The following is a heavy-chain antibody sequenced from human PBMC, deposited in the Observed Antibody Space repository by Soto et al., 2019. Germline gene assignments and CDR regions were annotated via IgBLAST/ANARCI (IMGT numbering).Heavy chain of an antibody. J-gene: IGHJ4*02. CDR1: GGTFSTYA. Sequence: QVHLVQSGAEVKKPGSSVKVSCKAFGGTFSTYAISWVRQAPGQGLEWMGGIIPIFGTASYAQKFQGRVTITADVSTSTAYMQLSGLRSEDSAVYYCARGSAPAATPYYFDYWGQGTLVTVSS. CDR2: IIPIFGTA. V-gene: IGHV1-69*01. CDR3: ARGSAPAATPYYFDY.